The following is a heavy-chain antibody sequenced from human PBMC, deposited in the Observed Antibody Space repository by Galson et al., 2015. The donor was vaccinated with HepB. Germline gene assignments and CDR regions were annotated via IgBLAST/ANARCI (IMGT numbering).Heavy chain of an antibody. J-gene: IGHJ4*02. D-gene: IGHD6-13*01. V-gene: IGHV1-24*01. Sequence: SVKVSCKVSGYALTELSMHWVRQAPGKGLEWMGGFDPEDGETIYAQKFQGRVTMTEDTSTDTAYMELSSLRSEDTAVYYCATGIAAAGIAGPARSRIDYWGQGTLVTVSS. CDR2: FDPEDGET. CDR1: GYALTELS. CDR3: ATGIAAAGIAGPARSRIDY.